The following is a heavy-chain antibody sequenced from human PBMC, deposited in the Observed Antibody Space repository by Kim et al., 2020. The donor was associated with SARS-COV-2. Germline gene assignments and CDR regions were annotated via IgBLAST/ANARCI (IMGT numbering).Heavy chain of an antibody. CDR2: INPNSGGT. CDR1: GYTFTGYY. V-gene: IGHV1-2*06. D-gene: IGHD2-2*01. J-gene: IGHJ6*02. Sequence: ASVKVSCKASGYTFTGYYMHWVRQAPGQGLEWMGRINPNSGGTNYAQKFQGRVTMTRDTSISTAYMELSRLRSDDTAVYYCARRGYCSSTSCPPADYYYGMDVWGQGTTVTVSS. CDR3: ARRGYCSSTSCPPADYYYGMDV.